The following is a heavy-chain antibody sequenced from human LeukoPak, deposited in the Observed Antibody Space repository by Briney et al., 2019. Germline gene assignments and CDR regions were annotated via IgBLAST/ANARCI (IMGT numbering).Heavy chain of an antibody. CDR2: ISGSGGST. CDR3: ASRLKNPSDYGLSKYYFDS. J-gene: IGHJ4*02. CDR1: GFTFSSYA. V-gene: IGHV3-23*01. D-gene: IGHD4-17*01. Sequence: GGSLRLSCAASGFTFSSYAMSWVRQAPGKGLEWVSAISGSGGSTYYADSVKGRFTISRDNSKNTLYLQMNSPRAEDTAVYYCASRLKNPSDYGLSKYYFDSWGQGTLVTVSS.